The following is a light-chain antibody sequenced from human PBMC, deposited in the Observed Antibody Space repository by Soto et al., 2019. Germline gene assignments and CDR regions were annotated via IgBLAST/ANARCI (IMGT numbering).Light chain of an antibody. V-gene: IGKV1-5*03. J-gene: IGKJ1*01. CDR2: KAS. CDR3: QQYNSYWT. CDR1: QSISSW. Sequence: DIQMTQSPSTLSASVGDRVTITCRASQSISSWSAWYQQKPGKAPKLLIYKASSIESGVSSRFSGSGSGTEFTLTISSLQPDDFATYHCQQYNSYWTFGQGTRVEIK.